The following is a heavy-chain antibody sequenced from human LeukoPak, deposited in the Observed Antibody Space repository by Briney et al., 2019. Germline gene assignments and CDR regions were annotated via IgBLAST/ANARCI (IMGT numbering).Heavy chain of an antibody. V-gene: IGHV3-33*01. CDR1: GFTFSSYG. CDR3: ARDSSIVVAGYYFDY. CDR2: IWYDGSNK. Sequence: GSLRLSCAASGFTFSSYGMHWVRQAPGKGLEWVAVIWYDGSNKYYADSVKGRFTISRDNSKNTLYLQMNSLRAEDTAVYYCARDSSIVVAGYYFDYWGQGTLVTVSS. J-gene: IGHJ4*02. D-gene: IGHD6-19*01.